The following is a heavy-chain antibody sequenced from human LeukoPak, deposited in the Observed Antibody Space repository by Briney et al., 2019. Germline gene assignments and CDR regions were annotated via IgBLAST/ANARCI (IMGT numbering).Heavy chain of an antibody. CDR1: GFTFSNYA. Sequence: PGGSLRLSCAASGFTFSNYAMHWVRQAPDKGLEWVAVIFYDGSNTYYADSVKGRFTISRDNSKNTLYLEMRSLRAEDTAVFYCARDKASRSQLGVLDSWGQGTLVTVSS. CDR3: ARDKASRSQLGVLDS. CDR2: IFYDGSNT. V-gene: IGHV3-30*14. D-gene: IGHD6-6*01. J-gene: IGHJ4*02.